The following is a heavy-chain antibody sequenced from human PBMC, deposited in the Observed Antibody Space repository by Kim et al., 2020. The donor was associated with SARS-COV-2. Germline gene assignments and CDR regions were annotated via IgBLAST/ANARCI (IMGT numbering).Heavy chain of an antibody. V-gene: IGHV3-23*01. Sequence: GGSLRLSCAASGFTFSSYAMSWVRQAPGKGLEWVSAISGSGGSTYYADSVKGRFTISRDNSKNTLYLQMNRLRAEDTAVYYCARKIALAVGFGYWGQGTLVTVS. D-gene: IGHD6-19*01. CDR3: ARKIALAVGFGY. J-gene: IGHJ4*02. CDR2: ISGSGGST. CDR1: GFTFSSYA.